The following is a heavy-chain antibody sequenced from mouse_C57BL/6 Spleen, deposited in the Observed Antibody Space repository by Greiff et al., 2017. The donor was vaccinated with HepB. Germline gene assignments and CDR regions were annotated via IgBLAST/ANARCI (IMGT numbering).Heavy chain of an antibody. Sequence: VQLQQSGPELVEPGASVKISCKASGYAFSSSWMNWVKQRPGKGLEWIGRIYPGDGDTNYNGKFKGKATLTADKSSSTAYMQLSSLTSEDSAVYFCARRGMVRRAMDYWGQGTSVTVSS. J-gene: IGHJ4*01. CDR3: ARRGMVRRAMDY. CDR2: IYPGDGDT. V-gene: IGHV1-82*01. D-gene: IGHD2-2*01. CDR1: GYAFSSSW.